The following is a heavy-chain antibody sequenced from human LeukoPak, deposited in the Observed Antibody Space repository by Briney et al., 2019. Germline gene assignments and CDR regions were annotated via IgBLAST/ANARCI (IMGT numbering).Heavy chain of an antibody. CDR2: VSKDTVSK. V-gene: IGHV3-30*03. CDR3: TTDTWYSAGH. J-gene: IGHJ4*02. CDR1: GFILTHDA. Sequence: GTSLRLSCAASGFILTHDAIHWVRQAPGKGLEWVAVVSKDTVSKLYSDSVKGRFTVSRDNAKNSLFLQMNSLRAEDTAIYYCTTDTWYSAGHWGQGTLVTVSS. D-gene: IGHD2-15*01.